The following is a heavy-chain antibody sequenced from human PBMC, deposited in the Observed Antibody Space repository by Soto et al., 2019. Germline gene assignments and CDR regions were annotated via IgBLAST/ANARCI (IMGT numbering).Heavy chain of an antibody. J-gene: IGHJ6*02. CDR1: GGSIITYH. D-gene: IGHD3-10*01. Sequence: QVQLQEPGPGLVKPSETLSLSCTVSGGSIITYHWSWIRQTPGKELEWIGYVDYSWGSNYNPSLKCRVTITLVTYKSQFSLKVTSVTAKDTAIYYCARQGFGARPGIVDDRGQGTTVIVSS. CDR3: ARQGFGARPGIVDD. CDR2: VDYSWGS. V-gene: IGHV4-59*08.